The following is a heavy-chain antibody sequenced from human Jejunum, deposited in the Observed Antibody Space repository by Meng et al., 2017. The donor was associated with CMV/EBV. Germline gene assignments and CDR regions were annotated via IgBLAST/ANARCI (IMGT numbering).Heavy chain of an antibody. D-gene: IGHD4-17*01. CDR2: IYHSGRT. V-gene: IGHV4-4*03. J-gene: IGHJ4*02. Sequence: QGELQCTGPGLVKPPGTLSLTCDVSGGSSRNDHGWSWGRQAPGKGLEWIGEIYHSGRTNYNPSVKSRVSMSVDKSQNHFSLRLSSVTAADTAVYYCTTLYGDSISWGQGTLVTVPS. CDR3: TTLYGDSIS. CDR1: GGSSRNDHG.